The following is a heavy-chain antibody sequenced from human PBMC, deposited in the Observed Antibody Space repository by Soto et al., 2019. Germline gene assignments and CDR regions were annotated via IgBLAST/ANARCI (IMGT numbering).Heavy chain of an antibody. V-gene: IGHV4-59*08. Sequence: PSETLSLTCTVSGGSISSYYWSWIRQPPGKGLEWIGYIYYSGSTNYNPSLKSRVTISVDTSKNQFSLKLSSVTAADTAVYYCARHSAISGGSRQPFDYWGQGTLVTVSS. CDR2: IYYSGST. J-gene: IGHJ4*02. CDR1: GGSISSYY. D-gene: IGHD2-15*01. CDR3: ARHSAISGGSRQPFDY.